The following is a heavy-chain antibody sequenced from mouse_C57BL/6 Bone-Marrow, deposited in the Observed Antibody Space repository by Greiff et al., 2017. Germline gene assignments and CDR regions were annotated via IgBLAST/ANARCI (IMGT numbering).Heavy chain of an antibody. CDR3: ARVGYDAWFAY. Sequence: QVQLQQSGPELVKPGASVKISCKASGYAFSSSWMNWVKQRPGKGLEWIGRIYPGDGDTNYNGKFKGKATLTADKSSSTAYMQLSSLTSEASAVYFCARVGYDAWFAYWGQGTLVPVSA. CDR1: GYAFSSSW. V-gene: IGHV1-82*01. J-gene: IGHJ3*01. D-gene: IGHD2-2*01. CDR2: IYPGDGDT.